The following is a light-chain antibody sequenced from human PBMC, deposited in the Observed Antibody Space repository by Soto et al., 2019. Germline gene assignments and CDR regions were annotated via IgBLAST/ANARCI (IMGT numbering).Light chain of an antibody. CDR2: GAS. CDR3: QQYGSSRLT. Sequence: EIVLTQSPGXXSXXXXXXXXXSXRASQSVSSSYLAWYQQKPGQAPRLLIYGASSRATGIPDRFSGSGSGTDFTLTISRLEPEDFAVYYCQQYGSSRLTFGGGTKVDIK. V-gene: IGKV3-20*01. CDR1: QSVSSSY. J-gene: IGKJ4*01.